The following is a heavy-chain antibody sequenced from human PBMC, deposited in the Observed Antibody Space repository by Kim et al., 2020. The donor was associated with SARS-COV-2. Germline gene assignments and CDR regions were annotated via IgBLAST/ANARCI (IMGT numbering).Heavy chain of an antibody. D-gene: IGHD3-22*01. Sequence: SETLSLTCTVSGGSMRNYYWSWIRQFPGKGLEWIGYIYYSGSTDYNPSLKSRATLSVDTSKNQFSLKLSSVTPADTAVYFCARRYDNSGFYYSWGQGTLV. CDR2: IYYSGST. V-gene: IGHV4-59*13. CDR1: GGSMRNYY. J-gene: IGHJ4*02. CDR3: ARRYDNSGFYYS.